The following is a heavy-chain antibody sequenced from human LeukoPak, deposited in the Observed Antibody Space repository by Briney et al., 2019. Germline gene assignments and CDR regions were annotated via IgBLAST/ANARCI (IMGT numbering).Heavy chain of an antibody. J-gene: IGHJ4*02. CDR3: ARRVGNYFDY. D-gene: IGHD3-10*01. Sequence: SETLSLTCTVSGGSINSYYWSWIRQPPGKGLEWIGYIYYSGTTNYNPSLKSRVTISVDTSKNQFSPKLSSVTAADTAVYYCARRVGNYFDYWGQGTLVTVSS. CDR2: IYYSGTT. CDR1: GGSINSYY. V-gene: IGHV4-59*08.